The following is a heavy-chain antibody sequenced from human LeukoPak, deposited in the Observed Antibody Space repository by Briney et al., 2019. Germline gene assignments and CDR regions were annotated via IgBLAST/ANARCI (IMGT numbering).Heavy chain of an antibody. D-gene: IGHD2-21*02. V-gene: IGHV3-33*01. Sequence: GGSLRLSCAASGFMSNNYGIHWVRQAPGKGREWVAVIWYDGSREEYGDSVKGRFTISRDFSKRTVYLQMNSIRDEDTAVYCCARDYWNQSRLVTTLLYYFDLWGQGTLVAVSS. CDR1: GFMSNNYG. CDR2: IWYDGSRE. CDR3: ARDYWNQSRLVTTLLYYFDL. J-gene: IGHJ4*02.